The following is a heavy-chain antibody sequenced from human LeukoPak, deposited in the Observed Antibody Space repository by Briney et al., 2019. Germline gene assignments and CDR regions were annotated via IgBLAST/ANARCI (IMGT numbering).Heavy chain of an antibody. CDR3: ARHGKYFTGSHYFDY. CDR2: IYPDDSDT. V-gene: IGHV5-51*01. Sequence: GASLKISCKGSGFRFTSDWIGWVRQMPGKGLEWMGIIYPDDSDTRYSPSFQGQVTISADKSINTTYLQWSSLKASDTAMYYCARHGKYFTGSHYFDYWGQGTLVTVSS. D-gene: IGHD2-8*02. J-gene: IGHJ4*02. CDR1: GFRFTSDW.